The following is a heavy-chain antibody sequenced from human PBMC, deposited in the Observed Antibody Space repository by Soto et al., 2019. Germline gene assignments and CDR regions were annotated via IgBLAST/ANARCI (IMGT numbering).Heavy chain of an antibody. Sequence: SVKVSCNASGGTFSSCAMSCVQQAPGQGLEWMGGIIPIFGTANYAQKFQGRVTITADKPTSTAYMELSSLRSEDTAVYYCARGLYYYDSSGLHLPHGMDVWGQGTTVTVSS. CDR1: GGTFSSCA. V-gene: IGHV1-69*06. CDR2: IIPIFGTA. J-gene: IGHJ6*02. D-gene: IGHD3-22*01. CDR3: ARGLYYYDSSGLHLPHGMDV.